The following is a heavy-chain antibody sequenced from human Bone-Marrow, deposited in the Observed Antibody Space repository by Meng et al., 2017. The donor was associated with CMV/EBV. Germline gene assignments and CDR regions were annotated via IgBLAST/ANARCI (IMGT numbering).Heavy chain of an antibody. Sequence: GGSLRLSCAASGFTFRNFGMHWVRQAPGKGLEWVAVIWYDGINKYYADSVKGRFTISRDNYKNTLYLQMNSLRAEDTAVYYCAKDARRYCAGSSCSDFDSWGQGTLVTVSS. CDR1: GFTFRNFG. V-gene: IGHV3-33*06. CDR3: AKDARRYCAGSSCSDFDS. J-gene: IGHJ4*02. D-gene: IGHD2-8*02. CDR2: IWYDGINK.